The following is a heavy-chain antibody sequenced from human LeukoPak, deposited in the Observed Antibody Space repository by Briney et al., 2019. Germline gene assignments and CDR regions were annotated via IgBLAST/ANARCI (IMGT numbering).Heavy chain of an antibody. CDR2: ISSSSSYI. V-gene: IGHV3-21*01. CDR3: ARGIAAAGPVYFDY. Sequence: GGSLRLSCAASGFTFSSYSMNWVRQAPGKGLEWVSPISSSSSYIYYADSVKGQFTVSRDNAKNSLYLQMNSLRAEDTAVYYCARGIAAAGPVYFDYWGQGTLVTVSS. J-gene: IGHJ4*02. D-gene: IGHD6-13*01. CDR1: GFTFSSYS.